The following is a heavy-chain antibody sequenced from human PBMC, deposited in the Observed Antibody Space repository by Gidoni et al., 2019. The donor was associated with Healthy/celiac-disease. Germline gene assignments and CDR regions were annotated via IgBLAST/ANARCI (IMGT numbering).Heavy chain of an antibody. CDR2: INPNSGGT. CDR3: ATHTQLELPPPGAFDI. Sequence: QVQLVQSGAEVKKPGASVKVSCKASGYTFTGHYMPWVRQAPGQGLEWMGWINPNSGGTNYAQNFQGRVSMTRDTAISTAYMELSRPRSDDTAVYYCATHTQLELPPPGAFDIWGQGTMVTVSS. D-gene: IGHD1-1*01. J-gene: IGHJ3*02. CDR1: GYTFTGHY. V-gene: IGHV1-2*02.